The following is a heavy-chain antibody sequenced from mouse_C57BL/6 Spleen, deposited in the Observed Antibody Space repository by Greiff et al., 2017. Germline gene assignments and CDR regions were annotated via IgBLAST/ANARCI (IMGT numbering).Heavy chain of an antibody. CDR2: IYPGSGNT. Sequence: QVQLQQSGAELVRPGASVKLSCKASGYTFTDYYINWVKQRPGQGLEWIARIYPGSGNTYYNEKFKGKATLTAEKSSSTAYMQLSSLTSEDSAVYFCARRGLSEDYVAWFAYWGQGTLGTVSA. CDR1: GYTFTDYY. D-gene: IGHD2-4*01. J-gene: IGHJ3*01. V-gene: IGHV1-76*01. CDR3: ARRGLSEDYVAWFAY.